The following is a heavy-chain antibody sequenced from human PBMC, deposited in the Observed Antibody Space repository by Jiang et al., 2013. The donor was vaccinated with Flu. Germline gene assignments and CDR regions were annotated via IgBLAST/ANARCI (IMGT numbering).Heavy chain of an antibody. CDR1: GGSISSYY. Sequence: LLKPSETLSLTCTVSGGSISSYYWSWIRQPPGKGLEWIGYIYYSGSTNYNPSLKSRVTISVDTSKNQFSLKLSSVTAADTAVYYCAREMAWNWFDPSGQGTLVTVSS. J-gene: IGHJ5*02. CDR2: IYYSGST. D-gene: IGHD5-24*01. V-gene: IGHV4-59*01. CDR3: AREMAWNWFDP.